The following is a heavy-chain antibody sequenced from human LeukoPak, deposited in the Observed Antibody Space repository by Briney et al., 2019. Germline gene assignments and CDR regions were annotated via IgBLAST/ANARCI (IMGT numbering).Heavy chain of an antibody. V-gene: IGHV4-39*02. D-gene: IGHD1-1*01. CDR3: AREGTAGTNLNWFDP. CDR2: IYYTGDT. J-gene: IGHJ5*02. CDR1: GGSISSSSNY. Sequence: PSDTLSLTCSVSGGSISSSSNYWGWIRQPPGKGLEWVGSIYYTGDTYYNPSLRSRVIIAVGTSKNQFSLKLTSVTAADTAVYYCAREGTAGTNLNWFDPWGQGTLVTVSS.